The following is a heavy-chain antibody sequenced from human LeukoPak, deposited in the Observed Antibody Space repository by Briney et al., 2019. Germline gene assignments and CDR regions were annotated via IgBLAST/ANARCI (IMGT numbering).Heavy chain of an antibody. D-gene: IGHD6-13*01. CDR2: IIPILGIA. CDR1: GGTLSSYA. J-gene: IGHJ5*02. V-gene: IGHV1-69*04. Sequence: SVKVSCKASGGTLSSYAISWVRQAPGQGLEWMGRIIPILGIANYAQKFQGRVTITADKSTSTAYMELSSLRSEDTAVYYCARDVAAADSYNWFDPWGQGTLVTVSS. CDR3: ARDVAAADSYNWFDP.